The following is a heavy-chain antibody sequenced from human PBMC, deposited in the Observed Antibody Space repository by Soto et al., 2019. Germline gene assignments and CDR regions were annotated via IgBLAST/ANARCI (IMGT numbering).Heavy chain of an antibody. CDR1: GFTFNSYA. J-gene: IGHJ5*02. V-gene: IGHV3-23*01. CDR2: ISGGGGGT. Sequence: PGGSLRLSCAVSGFTFNSYAMNWVRQAPGKGLEWVSSISGGGGGTYYADSLKGRLTISRDNSKSTLYLQMNSLRAEDTAVYYCAKDSPPNWFDPWGQGTLVTVSS. CDR3: AKDSPPNWFDP.